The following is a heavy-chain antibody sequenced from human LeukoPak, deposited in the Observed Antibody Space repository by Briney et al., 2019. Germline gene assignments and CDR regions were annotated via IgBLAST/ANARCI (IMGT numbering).Heavy chain of an antibody. Sequence: PGGSLRLSCAASGFTFSSYDMHWVRQGTGKSLEWVSAITTAGNTHYAGSVKGRFTISRENAKNFLYLQMNSLRAGDTAVYYCARVRSDSSGWYHVLDWGQGTLVTVSS. D-gene: IGHD6-19*01. J-gene: IGHJ4*02. CDR3: ARVRSDSSGWYHVLD. CDR2: ITTAGNT. V-gene: IGHV3-13*01. CDR1: GFTFSSYD.